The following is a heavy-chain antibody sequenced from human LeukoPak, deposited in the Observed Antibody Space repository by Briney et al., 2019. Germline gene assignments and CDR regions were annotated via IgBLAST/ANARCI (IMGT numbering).Heavy chain of an antibody. CDR3: AKTTGRDWFDP. D-gene: IGHD1-14*01. CDR2: IYYSGNT. CDR1: GGSISPYY. Sequence: TPSETLSLTCTVSGGSISPYYWNWIRQPPGKGREGIGYIYYSGNTYYSPSLKSRVTISMATSKTQFPLNLSSVTAADTGVYFCAKTTGRDWFDPGGRGTLVTVYS. J-gene: IGHJ5*02. V-gene: IGHV4-59*03.